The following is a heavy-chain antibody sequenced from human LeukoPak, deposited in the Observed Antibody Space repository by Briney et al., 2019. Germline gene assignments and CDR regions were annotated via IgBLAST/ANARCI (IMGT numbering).Heavy chain of an antibody. CDR1: GYTLTELS. J-gene: IGHJ5*02. CDR2: FDPEDGET. V-gene: IGHV1-24*01. Sequence: ASVKVSCKVSGYTLTELSMHWVRQAPGKGLEWMGGFDPEDGETIYAQKFQGRVTMTEDTSTDTAYMELSSLRCEDTAVYYCATDHTPRVDGGTWGQGTLVTVSS. D-gene: IGHD4-23*01. CDR3: ATDHTPRVDGGT.